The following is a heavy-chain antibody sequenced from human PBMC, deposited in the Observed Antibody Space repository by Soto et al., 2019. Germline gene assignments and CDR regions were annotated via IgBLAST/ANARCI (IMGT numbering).Heavy chain of an antibody. CDR1: GGSVSSGRFY. D-gene: IGHD6-19*01. V-gene: IGHV4-61*01. J-gene: IGHJ4*02. Sequence: QVQLQESGPGLVKPSETLSLTCTVSGGSVSSGRFYWSWIRQPPGKGLEWIGYIYYSGSTKYNPSLRSRVTISVDTSKNQFSQKLTSVAAADTAVYYCARSGSGSGWLGGQGTLVTVSS. CDR3: ARSGSGSGWL. CDR2: IYYSGST.